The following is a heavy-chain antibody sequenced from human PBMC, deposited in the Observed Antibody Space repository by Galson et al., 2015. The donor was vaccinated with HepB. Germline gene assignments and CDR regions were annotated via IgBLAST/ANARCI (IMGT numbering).Heavy chain of an antibody. D-gene: IGHD1-14*01. CDR2: ITWNSGTI. CDR3: SRGISNPDY. J-gene: IGHJ4*02. CDR1: GFTFDDFA. V-gene: IGHV3-9*01. Sequence: SLRLSCAASGFTFDDFAMHWVRQAPGKGLQWVSGITWNSGTIDYADSVKGRFTLSRDDSKNTLYPQMNNLRAADTAVYYCSRGISNPDYWGQGTLVIVTS.